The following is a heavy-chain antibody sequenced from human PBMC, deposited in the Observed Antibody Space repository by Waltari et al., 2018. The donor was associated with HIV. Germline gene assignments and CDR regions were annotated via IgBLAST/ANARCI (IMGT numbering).Heavy chain of an antibody. CDR1: GFTFSKYW. CDR2: IKGDGGGK. CDR3: ARIGTFPHNYAINF. Sequence: EVQLMESGGGLGQSGGSLRLSCAASGFTFSKYWMVWVGQTQGKGLGWVAHIKGDGGGKYYRGSVQVRFAISRDNAKNSMVLQMNSLTAEDTAVYYCARIGTFPHNYAINFWGQGTTVTVSS. D-gene: IGHD1-26*01. J-gene: IGHJ6*02. V-gene: IGHV3-7*01.